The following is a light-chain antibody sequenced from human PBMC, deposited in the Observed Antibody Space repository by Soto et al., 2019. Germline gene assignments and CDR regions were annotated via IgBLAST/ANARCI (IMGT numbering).Light chain of an antibody. V-gene: IGKV3-11*01. Sequence: EIVLTQSPATLSLSPGNRATLSCRASQSISGYLAWYQQQPGQAPRLLIYDASNRATGIPARFSGSGSGTDFTLTITSLEPEDVAVYYCQQRSNWPSTFGGGTKVEI. CDR2: DAS. CDR1: QSISGY. J-gene: IGKJ4*01. CDR3: QQRSNWPST.